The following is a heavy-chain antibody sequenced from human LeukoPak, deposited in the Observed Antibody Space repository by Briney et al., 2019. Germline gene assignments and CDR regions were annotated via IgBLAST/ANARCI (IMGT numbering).Heavy chain of an antibody. D-gene: IGHD2-21*01. J-gene: IGHJ4*02. CDR1: GFNVTTNN. Sequence: GGSLRLSCVGSGFNVTTNNMYWVRQAPGKGLECVSTYLAGGLLHYADSVRDRFIISRDTSKNTLYLQMNSLSAEDTAVYYCGRRFCNSCPLDFWGQGTLVTVSS. CDR3: GRRFCNSCPLDF. V-gene: IGHV3-66*04. CDR2: YLAGGLL.